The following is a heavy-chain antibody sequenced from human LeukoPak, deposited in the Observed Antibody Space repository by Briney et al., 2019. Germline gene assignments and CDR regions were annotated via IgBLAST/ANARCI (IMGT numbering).Heavy chain of an antibody. CDR3: ATSTYYYDSPDAFDI. V-gene: IGHV3-23*01. CDR2: ISGSGGST. CDR1: GFTFSSYA. Sequence: GGSLRLSCAASGFTFSSYAMSWVRQAPGKGLEWVSAISGSGGSTYYADSVKGRFTISRDNSKNTLYLQMNSLRAEDTAVYYCATSTYYYDSPDAFDIWGQGTMVTVSS. D-gene: IGHD3-22*01. J-gene: IGHJ3*02.